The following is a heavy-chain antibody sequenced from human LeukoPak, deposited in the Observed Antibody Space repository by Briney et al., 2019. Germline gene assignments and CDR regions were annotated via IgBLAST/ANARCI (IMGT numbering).Heavy chain of an antibody. D-gene: IGHD1-26*01. CDR1: GGSISSGSYY. V-gene: IGHV4-61*02. Sequence: SQTLSLTCTVSGGSISSGSYYWSWIRQPAGKGLEWIGRIYTSGSTSYNPSLKSRVTISLETSKNYFSLKLTSVTPADTAVYYCAREGSGSAHFEYWGQGTLVTVSS. CDR3: AREGSGSAHFEY. CDR2: IYTSGST. J-gene: IGHJ4*02.